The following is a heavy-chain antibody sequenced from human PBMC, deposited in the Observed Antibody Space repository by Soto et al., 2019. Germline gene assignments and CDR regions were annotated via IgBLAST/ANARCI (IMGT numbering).Heavy chain of an antibody. Sequence: PSETLSLTYTVSGGSIRTYYWSWIRKPPGKGLEWIGYIYYSGSTNYNPSLKSRVTISVDTSKNQFSLKLSSVTAADTAVYYCARLPWAGYGGVFDPWGQGTLVTVSS. J-gene: IGHJ5*02. V-gene: IGHV4-59*01. CDR1: GGSIRTYY. CDR2: IYYSGST. D-gene: IGHD2-8*02. CDR3: ARLPWAGYGGVFDP.